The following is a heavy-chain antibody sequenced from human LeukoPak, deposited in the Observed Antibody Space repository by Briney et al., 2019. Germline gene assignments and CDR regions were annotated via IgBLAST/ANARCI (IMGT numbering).Heavy chain of an antibody. CDR1: GFTFDDYT. CDR2: ISWDGGST. CDR3: AKGGYGDYFDY. Sequence: GGSLRLSCAASGFTFDDYTMHWVRQAPGKGLEWVSLISWDGGSTYYADSVKGRSTISRDNSKNSLCLQMNSLRTEDTALYYCAKGGYGDYFDYWGQGTLVTVSS. J-gene: IGHJ4*02. D-gene: IGHD4-17*01. V-gene: IGHV3-43*01.